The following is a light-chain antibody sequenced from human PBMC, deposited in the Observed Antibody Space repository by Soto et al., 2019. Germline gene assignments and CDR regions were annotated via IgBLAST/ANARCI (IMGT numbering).Light chain of an antibody. CDR1: QSVSSG. J-gene: IGKJ1*01. CDR3: QQYNNWPPWT. CDR2: GAS. Sequence: EIVLTQSPGTLSLSPGERATLSCRASQSVSSGQLAWYQQRPGQALRLLIYGASTRATGIPARFSGSGSGTEFTLTISSLQSEDFAVYYCQQYNNWPPWTFGQGTKVDNK. V-gene: IGKV3-15*01.